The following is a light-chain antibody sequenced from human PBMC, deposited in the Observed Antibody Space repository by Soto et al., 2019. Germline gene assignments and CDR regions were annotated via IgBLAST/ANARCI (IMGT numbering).Light chain of an antibody. V-gene: IGKV3-15*01. J-gene: IGKJ5*01. CDR3: QQYSNWPPIT. CDR2: DTS. Sequence: ETVMTQSPGTLSVSLVERATLSCRSSQSVSIHLAWYQQKPGQAPRLLIYDTSTRATGIPARFSGSGSGTEFTLTISSLQSEDFAVYYCQQYSNWPPITFGQGTDWRL. CDR1: QSVSIH.